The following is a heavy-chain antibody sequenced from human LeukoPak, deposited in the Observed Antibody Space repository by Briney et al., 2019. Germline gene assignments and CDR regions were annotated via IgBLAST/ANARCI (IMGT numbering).Heavy chain of an antibody. CDR3: VQSGYLY. CDR1: GFTFSSYA. V-gene: IGHV3-23*01. Sequence: GGSLRLSCAASGFTFSSYAMIWVRQAPGKGLEWVSVITGSSSSTYYADSVKGRFTISRDNSKNTLYLQINSLRADDTAVYYCVQSGYLYWGQGTLVTVSS. J-gene: IGHJ4*02. D-gene: IGHD3-3*01. CDR2: ITGSSSST.